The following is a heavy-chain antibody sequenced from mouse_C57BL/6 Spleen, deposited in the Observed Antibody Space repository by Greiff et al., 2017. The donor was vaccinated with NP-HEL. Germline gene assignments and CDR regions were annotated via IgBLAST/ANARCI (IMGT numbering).Heavy chain of an antibody. CDR1: GYTFTSYW. CDR2: INPSSGYT. D-gene: IGHD1-1*01. J-gene: IGHJ4*01. Sequence: QVQLKESGAELAKPGASVKLSCKASGYTFTSYWMHLVKQRPGQGLEWIGYINPSSGYTKYNQKFKDKATLTADKSSSTAYMQLSSLTYEDSAVYYCAVPYYGSSLYAMDYWGQGTSVTVSS. V-gene: IGHV1-7*01. CDR3: AVPYYGSSLYAMDY.